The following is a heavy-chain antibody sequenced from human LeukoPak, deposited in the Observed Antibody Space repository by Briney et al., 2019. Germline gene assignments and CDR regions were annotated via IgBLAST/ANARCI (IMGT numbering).Heavy chain of an antibody. Sequence: SETLSLTCTVSGGSISSHYWSWIRQPPGKGLEWIGSIYYSGSTYYNPSLKSRVTISVDTSKNQFSLKLSSVTAADTAVYYCARLIVGATSDFDYWGQGTLVTVSS. CDR2: IYYSGST. D-gene: IGHD1-26*01. CDR1: GGSISSHY. V-gene: IGHV4-59*05. CDR3: ARLIVGATSDFDY. J-gene: IGHJ4*02.